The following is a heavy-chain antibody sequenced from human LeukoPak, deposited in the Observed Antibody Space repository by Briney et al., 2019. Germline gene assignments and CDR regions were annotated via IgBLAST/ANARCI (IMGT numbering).Heavy chain of an antibody. CDR2: INPSGGST. D-gene: IGHD3-22*01. Sequence: ASVKVSCKASGYTFTSYYMHWVRQAPGQGLEWMGIINPSGGSTTYAQKFQGRVTMTRDTSTSTVYMELSRLRSEDTAVYYCATDRGVDYYDSSGYWKNWGQGTLVTVSS. CDR1: GYTFTSYY. V-gene: IGHV1-46*01. CDR3: ATDRGVDYYDSSGYWKN. J-gene: IGHJ4*02.